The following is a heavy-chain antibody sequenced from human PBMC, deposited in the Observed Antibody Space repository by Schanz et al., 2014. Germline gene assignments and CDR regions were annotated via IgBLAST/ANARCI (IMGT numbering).Heavy chain of an antibody. J-gene: IGHJ6*02. V-gene: IGHV3-30*18. CDR2: ISYDEATK. Sequence: QVQLVESGGGVVQPGRSLTLSCAASGFPFSSHGMHWVRQAPAKGLEWVAVISYDEATKHYADSVKGRFTIFRDNSKNTLYLQMNSLRADDTAVYYCANSGYCTNGVCYTRGDGTDVWGRGTTVTVSS. CDR3: ANSGYCTNGVCYTRGDGTDV. CDR1: GFPFSSHG. D-gene: IGHD2-8*01.